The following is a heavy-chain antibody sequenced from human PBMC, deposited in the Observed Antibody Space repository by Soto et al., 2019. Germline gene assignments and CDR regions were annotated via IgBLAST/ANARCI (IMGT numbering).Heavy chain of an antibody. CDR1: GFTFSSYS. CDR3: ARDIIPPGIAAAPYGMDV. D-gene: IGHD6-13*01. V-gene: IGHV3-21*04. Sequence: EVQLVESGGGLVKPGGSLRLSCAASGFTFSSYSMNWVRQAPGKGLEWVSSISSSGSTIYYADSVKGRFTISRDNAKNSLYLQMNSLRAEDTAVYYCARDIIPPGIAAAPYGMDVWGQGTTVTVSS. CDR2: ISSSGSTI. J-gene: IGHJ6*02.